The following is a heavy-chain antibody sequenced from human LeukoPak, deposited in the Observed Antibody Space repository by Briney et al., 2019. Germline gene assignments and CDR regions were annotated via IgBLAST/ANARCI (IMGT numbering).Heavy chain of an antibody. V-gene: IGHV1-18*01. J-gene: IGHJ4*02. CDR3: ARVTLVRGVITGIFDY. D-gene: IGHD3-10*01. CDR1: GYTFTSYG. CDR2: ISAYNGNT. Sequence: ASVKVSCKASGYTFTSYGISWVRQAPGQGLEWMGWISAYNGNTNYAQKLQGRVTMTTDTSTSTAYMELSSLRSEDTAVYYCARVTLVRGVITGIFDYWGQGTLVTVSS.